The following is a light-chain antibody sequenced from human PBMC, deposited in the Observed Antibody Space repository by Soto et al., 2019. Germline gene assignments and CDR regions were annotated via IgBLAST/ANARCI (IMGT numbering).Light chain of an antibody. Sequence: QSVLTQPPSASGTPGQRVTISCSGSSSTIGNNAVNWYQQLPGTAPKLLIYNNSQRPSGVPDRFSGSKSGTSASLAISGLQSEDEADYYCVSWDDSLNGWVFGGGTKLTVL. CDR1: SSTIGNNA. V-gene: IGLV1-44*01. CDR3: VSWDDSLNGWV. J-gene: IGLJ3*02. CDR2: NNS.